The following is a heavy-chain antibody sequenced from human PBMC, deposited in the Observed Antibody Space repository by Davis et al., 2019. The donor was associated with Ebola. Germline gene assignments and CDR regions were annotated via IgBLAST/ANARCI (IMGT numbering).Heavy chain of an antibody. D-gene: IGHD6-13*01. Sequence: LRPPRAVHGGSLRGYYWRLIRQPPGQGLEWIGEINHSGSYNYNPSLKSRVTISVDTSKNQFSLKLSSVTAADTAVYYCARGRTAGDYYDGMDVWGQGTTVTVSS. CDR3: ARGRTAGDYYDGMDV. V-gene: IGHV4-34*01. J-gene: IGHJ6*02. CDR1: GGSLRGYY. CDR2: INHSGSY.